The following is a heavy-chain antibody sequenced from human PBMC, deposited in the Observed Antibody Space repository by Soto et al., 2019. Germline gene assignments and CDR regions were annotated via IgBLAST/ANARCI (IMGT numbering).Heavy chain of an antibody. CDR2: INHSGST. J-gene: IGHJ4*02. CDR1: GGSFSGYY. CDR3: ATSTVTTDFDY. D-gene: IGHD4-17*01. V-gene: IGHV4-34*01. Sequence: SETLSLTCAVYGGSFSGYYWSWIRQPPGKGLEWIGEINHSGSTNYNPSRKSRVTISVDTSKNQFSLKLSSVTAADTAVYYCATSTVTTDFDYWGQGTLVTVSS.